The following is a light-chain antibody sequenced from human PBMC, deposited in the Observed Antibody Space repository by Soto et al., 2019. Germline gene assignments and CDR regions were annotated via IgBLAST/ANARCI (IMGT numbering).Light chain of an antibody. CDR1: QSISSR. CDR2: DAS. Sequence: DIQITQSPSTLSAPLRHTVTTTFRSSQSISSRLAWYQQKPGKAPKFLVYDASNLESGVPSRFSGSGSGTEFTLTISSLQTDDFATYYCKQYNSYSVTFGKGTKVDIK. V-gene: IGKV1-5*01. CDR3: KQYNSYSVT. J-gene: IGKJ1*01.